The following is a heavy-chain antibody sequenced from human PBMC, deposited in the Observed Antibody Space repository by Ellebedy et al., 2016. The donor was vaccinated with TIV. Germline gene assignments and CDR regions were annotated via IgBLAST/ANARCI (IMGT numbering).Heavy chain of an antibody. V-gene: IGHV1-69*04. D-gene: IGHD4-17*01. Sequence: AASVKVSCKASGGTFSSYAVSCVRQAPGQGLEWMGRLNPILAIATNAEKFQGRLSITADKTTSTDYMELSSLRSEDTAVYYCAADYGDYVLEDWGQGTLITVSS. CDR1: GGTFSSYA. CDR2: LNPILAIA. J-gene: IGHJ4*02. CDR3: AADYGDYVLED.